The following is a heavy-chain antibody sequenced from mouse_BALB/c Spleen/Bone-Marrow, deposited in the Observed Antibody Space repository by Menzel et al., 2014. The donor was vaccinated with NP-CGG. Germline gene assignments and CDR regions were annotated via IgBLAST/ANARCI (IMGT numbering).Heavy chain of an antibody. J-gene: IGHJ1*01. CDR3: ANYDYGWYFDV. V-gene: IGHV14-3*02. CDR1: GFNIKDTY. Sequence: VHVKQSGAELVKPGASVKLSCTASGFNIKDTYMHWVKQRPEQGLEWIGRIDPANGNTKYDPKFQGKATITADTSSNTAYLQLSSLTSEDTAVYYCANYDYGWYFDVWGAGTRSPSPQ. CDR2: IDPANGNT. D-gene: IGHD2-4*01.